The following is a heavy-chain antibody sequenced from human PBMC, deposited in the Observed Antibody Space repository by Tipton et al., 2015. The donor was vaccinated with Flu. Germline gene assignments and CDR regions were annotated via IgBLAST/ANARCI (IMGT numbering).Heavy chain of an antibody. V-gene: IGHV4-61*02. D-gene: IGHD3-10*01. CDR2: VYPSGSA. Sequence: TLSLTCTVSGGSISSGSYYWSWIRQPAGKGLEWIGRVYPSGSANYNPSLKSRVTMSVDTSKNQFSLSLSSVTAADTAVYYCARGSGSGTFVIFDYWGQGTLVAVSS. CDR3: ARGSGSGTFVIFDY. CDR1: GGSISSGSYY. J-gene: IGHJ4*02.